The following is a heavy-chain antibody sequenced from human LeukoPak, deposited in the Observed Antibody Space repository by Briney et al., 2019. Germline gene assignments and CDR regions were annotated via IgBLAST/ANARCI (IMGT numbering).Heavy chain of an antibody. V-gene: IGHV3-72*01. CDR2: FRNKVNRYTT. CDR3: ARGERYSHDTLFDY. J-gene: IGHJ4*02. D-gene: IGHD5-18*01. Sequence: RGSLILSCSVSGFTFSDHYMEWVPQAPGKGVEWVGRFRNKVNRYTTEYAASVKGRFTISRDDSKNSLYLQMNSLKTEDTAVYYCARGERYSHDTLFDYWGQGTLVSVSS. CDR1: GFTFSDHY.